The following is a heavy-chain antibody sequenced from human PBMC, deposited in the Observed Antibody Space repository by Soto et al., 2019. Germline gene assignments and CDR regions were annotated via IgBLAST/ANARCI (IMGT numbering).Heavy chain of an antibody. V-gene: IGHV3-23*01. Sequence: GGSLRLSCAASGFTFSSYAMSWVRQAPGKGLEWVSAISGSGGSTYYADPVKGRFTISRDNSKNTLYLQMNSLRAEDTAVYYCAKDQGGCSSTSCPLWGQGTLVTVSS. CDR3: AKDQGGCSSTSCPL. D-gene: IGHD2-2*01. CDR1: GFTFSSYA. CDR2: ISGSGGST. J-gene: IGHJ4*02.